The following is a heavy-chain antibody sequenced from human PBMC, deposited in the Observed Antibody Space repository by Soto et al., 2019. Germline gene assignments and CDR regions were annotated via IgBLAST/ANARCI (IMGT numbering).Heavy chain of an antibody. Sequence: QVQLVESGGGVVQPGRSLRLSCAASGFTFSSYGMHWVRQAPGKGLEWVAVIWYDGSNKYYADSVKGRFTISRDNSKNTLYLQMNSLRAEDTAVYYCAREGRAFDIWSQGTMVTVSS. CDR3: AREGRAFDI. CDR2: IWYDGSNK. J-gene: IGHJ3*02. CDR1: GFTFSSYG. V-gene: IGHV3-33*01.